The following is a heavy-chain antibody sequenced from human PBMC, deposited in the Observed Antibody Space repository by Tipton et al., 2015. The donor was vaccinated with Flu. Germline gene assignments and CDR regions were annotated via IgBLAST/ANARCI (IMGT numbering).Heavy chain of an antibody. Sequence: LRLSCTVSGAPISSAAYYWSWIRQPAGKGLEWIGRIYTSGSTNYNPSLKSRVSISLDTSKKQFSLKLTSVTAADAAVYYCARGPTVVTPAYAFDIWGQGTMVTVSS. CDR3: ARGPTVVTPAYAFDI. CDR1: GAPISSAAYY. V-gene: IGHV4-61*02. D-gene: IGHD4-23*01. CDR2: IYTSGST. J-gene: IGHJ3*02.